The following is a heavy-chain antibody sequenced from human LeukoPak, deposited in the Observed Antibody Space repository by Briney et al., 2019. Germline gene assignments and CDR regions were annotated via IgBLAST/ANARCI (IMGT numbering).Heavy chain of an antibody. CDR3: ARRIRGGRDQFNWFDP. Sequence: SETLSLTCTVSGGSISSYYWSWIRQPPGKGLEWIVYIYYSGSTNYNPSLKSRVTISVDTSKNQFSLKLSSVTAADTAVYYCARRIRGGRDQFNWFDPWGQGTLVTVSS. V-gene: IGHV4-59*08. J-gene: IGHJ5*02. CDR1: GGSISSYY. CDR2: IYYSGST. D-gene: IGHD3-16*01.